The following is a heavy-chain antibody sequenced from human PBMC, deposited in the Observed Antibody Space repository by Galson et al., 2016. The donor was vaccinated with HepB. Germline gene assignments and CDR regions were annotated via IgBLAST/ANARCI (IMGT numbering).Heavy chain of an antibody. J-gene: IGHJ1*01. Sequence: SETLSLTCTVSGVSISSYYWSWIRQPPGKGLEWLGYIYYTGTTNYNDSLKSQVTIPVDTSKNQFSLKLTSVNAADTAVYYCSRGSYFYDSSGYATSAEYFQVWGQGTLVTVS. D-gene: IGHD3-22*01. CDR2: IYYTGTT. CDR3: SRGSYFYDSSGYATSAEYFQV. CDR1: GVSISSYY. V-gene: IGHV4-59*01.